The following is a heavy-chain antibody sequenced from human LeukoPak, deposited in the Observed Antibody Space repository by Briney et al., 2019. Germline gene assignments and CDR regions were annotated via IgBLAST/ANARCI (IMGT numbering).Heavy chain of an antibody. CDR3: TRSAAGMFYYMDV. D-gene: IGHD6-13*01. V-gene: IGHV3-49*04. Sequence: GGSLRLSCTASGFTFGDYAMSWVRQAPGKGLECVGFIRSKTYGGTTEYAASVKGRFTISRDDSKSIAYLQMNSLKTEDTAVYYCTRSAAGMFYYMDVWGKGTTVTISS. J-gene: IGHJ6*03. CDR2: IRSKTYGGTT. CDR1: GFTFGDYA.